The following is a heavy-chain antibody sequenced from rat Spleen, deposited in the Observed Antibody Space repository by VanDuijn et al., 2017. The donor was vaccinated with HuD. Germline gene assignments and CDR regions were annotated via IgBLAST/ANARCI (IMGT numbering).Heavy chain of an antibody. J-gene: IGHJ2*01. CDR1: GFTFTNYY. CDR2: ISPGGGST. Sequence: EVQLVESGGGLVQPGRSMKLSCAASGFTFTNYYMAWVRQAPTKGLEWVASISPGGGSTYYRDSVKGRFTVSRDNARTTLYLQMDSLRSEDTATYYCARSVFDYWGQGVMVTVSS. V-gene: IGHV5-25*01. CDR3: ARSVFDY.